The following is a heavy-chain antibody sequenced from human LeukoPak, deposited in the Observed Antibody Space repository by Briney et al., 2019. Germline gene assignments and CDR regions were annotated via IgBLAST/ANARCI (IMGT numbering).Heavy chain of an antibody. CDR3: AKDAWFGELLDFDY. CDR2: IKSDGSTT. CDR1: GFTFSSYW. D-gene: IGHD3-10*01. Sequence: GGSLRLSCAASGFTFSSYWMHWVRQAPGKGLVWVSRIKSDGSTTTYADSVKGRFTISRDNAKNTLYLQMNSLRAEDTAVYYCAKDAWFGELLDFDYWGQGTLVTVSS. J-gene: IGHJ4*02. V-gene: IGHV3-74*01.